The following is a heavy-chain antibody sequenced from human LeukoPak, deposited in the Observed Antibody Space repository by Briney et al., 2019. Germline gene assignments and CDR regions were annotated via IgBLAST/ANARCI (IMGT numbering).Heavy chain of an antibody. CDR1: GFTFSSYC. V-gene: IGHV3-7*01. CDR3: ASGWFGELLDAFDI. CDR2: IKQDGCEK. J-gene: IGHJ3*02. D-gene: IGHD3-10*01. Sequence: PGGSLRLSRAASGFTFSSYCMSCVRQAPGKGLESVANIKQDGCEKYYVDSVKGRFTISRDNAKNSLYLQMNSLRAEDTAVYYCASGWFGELLDAFDIWGQGTMVTVSS.